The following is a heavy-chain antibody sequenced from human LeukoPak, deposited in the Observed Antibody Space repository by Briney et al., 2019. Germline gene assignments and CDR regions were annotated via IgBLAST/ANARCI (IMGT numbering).Heavy chain of an antibody. CDR2: IYYSGST. D-gene: IGHD3-3*01. Sequence: PSETLSLTCTVSGGSVSSGSYYWSWIRQPPGKGLEWIGYIYYSGSTNYNPSLKSRVTIPVDTSKNQFSLKLSSVTAADTAGYYCARGRNDFWSGYYLPYWGQGTLVTVSS. CDR1: GGSVSSGSYY. J-gene: IGHJ4*02. CDR3: ARGRNDFWSGYYLPY. V-gene: IGHV4-61*01.